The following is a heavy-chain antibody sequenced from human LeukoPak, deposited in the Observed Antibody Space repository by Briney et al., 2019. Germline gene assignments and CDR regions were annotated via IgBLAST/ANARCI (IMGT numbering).Heavy chain of an antibody. CDR3: AKNRVGQTYADAFEI. CDR1: GFIFSKND. V-gene: IGHV3-30*02. D-gene: IGHD5-24*01. Sequence: PGGSLRVSCAASGFIFSKNDMHWVRQAPGKGLEWVAFIRYDGIDKYYVDSVKGRFTISRDNSKNTLSLQMNSLRGEDTAVYYCAKNRVGQTYADAFEIWGQGKMVTV. CDR2: IRYDGIDK. J-gene: IGHJ3*02.